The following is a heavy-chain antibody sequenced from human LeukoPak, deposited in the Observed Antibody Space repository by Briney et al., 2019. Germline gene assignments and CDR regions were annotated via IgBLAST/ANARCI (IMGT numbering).Heavy chain of an antibody. CDR3: ARYVPVKTGPTRASFDY. D-gene: IGHD1-1*01. CDR1: GGSFSPYY. CDR2: INHSRST. V-gene: IGHV4-34*01. Sequence: PSETLSLTCAVYGGSFSPYYWSWIRQSPDKGLEWIGEINHSRSTNYNPSLKSRVTISVDTSKSQFSLSLRSVTAADTAVYFCARYVPVKTGPTRASFDYWGQGILVSVSS. J-gene: IGHJ4*02.